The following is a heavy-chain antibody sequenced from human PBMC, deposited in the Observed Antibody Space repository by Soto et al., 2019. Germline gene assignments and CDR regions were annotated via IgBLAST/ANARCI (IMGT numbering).Heavy chain of an antibody. CDR1: GYTFTSYD. V-gene: IGHV1-8*01. Sequence: ASVKVSCKASGYTFTSYDINWVRQATGQGLEWMGWINPNSGNTGYAQKFQGRVTMTRNTSISTAYMELSSLRSEDTAVYYCARGQRSDYYYYYMDVWGKGTTGTVSS. CDR2: INPNSGNT. J-gene: IGHJ6*03. CDR3: ARGQRSDYYYYYMDV. D-gene: IGHD2-15*01.